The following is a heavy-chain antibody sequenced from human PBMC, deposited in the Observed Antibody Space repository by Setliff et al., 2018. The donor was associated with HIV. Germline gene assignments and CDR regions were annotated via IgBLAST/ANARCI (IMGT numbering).Heavy chain of an antibody. CDR2: FYWDDNT. V-gene: IGHV2-70*18. CDR3: ARMASSGWYPFDY. J-gene: IGHJ4*02. D-gene: IGHD6-19*01. CDR1: GFSLSTRSVG. Sequence: SGPTLVNPTQTLTLTCTFSGFSLSTRSVGVGWVRQPPGKALEWLAIFYWDDNTYYSTSLKTRLTLSKDPSKNQVVLTMTNMDPVDTATYYCARMASSGWYPFDYWGQGTLVTVSS.